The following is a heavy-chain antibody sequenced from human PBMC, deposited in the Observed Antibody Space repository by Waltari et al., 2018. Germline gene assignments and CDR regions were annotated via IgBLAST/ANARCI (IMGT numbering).Heavy chain of an antibody. CDR1: GGSFSGYY. CDR2: INHSGST. D-gene: IGHD2-15*01. V-gene: IGHV4-34*01. J-gene: IGHJ3*02. CDR3: ARPVTYCSGGSCSPRYLYGAFDI. Sequence: QVQLQQWGAGLLKPSETLSLTCAVYGGSFSGYYWSWIRKPPGKGLEWIGEINHSGSTNYNPSLKSRVTISVDTSKNQFSLKLSSVTAADTAVYYCARPVTYCSGGSCSPRYLYGAFDIWGQGTMVTVSS.